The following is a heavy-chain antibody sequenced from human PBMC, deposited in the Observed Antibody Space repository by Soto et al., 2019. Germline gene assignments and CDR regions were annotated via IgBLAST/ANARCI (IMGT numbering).Heavy chain of an antibody. J-gene: IGHJ6*02. D-gene: IGHD3-10*01. CDR3: ARIGFPYYYYGKDX. V-gene: IGHV3-21*01. Sequence: GGSLRLSCAASGFTFSSDSMNWVRQAPGKGLEWVSSISSSSSYIYYADSVKGRFTISRDNAKNSLYLQMNSLRAEDTAVYYCARIGFPYYYYGKDXWGQGTTVTVSS. CDR1: GFTFSSDS. CDR2: ISSSSSYI.